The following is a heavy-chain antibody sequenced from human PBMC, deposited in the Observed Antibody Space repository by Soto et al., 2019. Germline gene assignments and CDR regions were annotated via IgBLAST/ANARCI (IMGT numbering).Heavy chain of an antibody. D-gene: IGHD3-9*01. CDR1: GYTFTTFP. V-gene: IGHV1-3*01. J-gene: IGHJ4*02. Sequence: QVQLVQSGAEMKQPGASVKLSCEASGYTFTTFPLHWVRQAPGHGFEWLGWITPGDGNTKYSQKFHDRISITSDTTTNTVYLDLSTLRSEDTAIYYCARVLRYFNWYLSPLGHWGQGTLVAVSS. CDR3: ARVLRYFNWYLSPLGH. CDR2: ITPGDGNT.